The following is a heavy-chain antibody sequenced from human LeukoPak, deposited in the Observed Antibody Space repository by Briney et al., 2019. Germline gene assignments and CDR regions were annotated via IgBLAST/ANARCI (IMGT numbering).Heavy chain of an antibody. CDR1: GGSIISGDYY. J-gene: IGHJ4*02. V-gene: IGHV4-30-4*08. CDR2: IYYSGST. D-gene: IGHD3-22*01. Sequence: PSETLSLTCTVSGGSIISGDYYWSWIRQPPGKGLEWIGYIYYSGSTYYNPSLKSRVTISVDTSKNQFSLKLSSVTAADTAVYYCAREVPTGPPTYYDSSGYFDYWGQGTLVTVSS. CDR3: AREVPTGPPTYYDSSGYFDY.